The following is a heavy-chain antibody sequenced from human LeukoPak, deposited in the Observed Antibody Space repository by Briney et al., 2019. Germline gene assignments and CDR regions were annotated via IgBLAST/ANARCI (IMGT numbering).Heavy chain of an antibody. Sequence: GGSLRVSCAASGFTFSNACMRWVRQDPGKGLEWVGCVKSKTDGGTTDDAAPVKGRFTISRDDSKNTLYLQMNSLKTEDTAVYYCTTTVMVVTATPYYWGQGTLVTVSS. CDR1: GFTFSNAC. J-gene: IGHJ4*02. D-gene: IGHD2-21*02. CDR2: VKSKTDGGTT. CDR3: TTTVMVVTATPYY. V-gene: IGHV3-15*07.